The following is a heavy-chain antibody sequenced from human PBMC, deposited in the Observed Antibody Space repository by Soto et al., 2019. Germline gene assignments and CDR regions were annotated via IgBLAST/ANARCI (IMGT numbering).Heavy chain of an antibody. CDR1: GFTFDDYA. CDR3: AKDMSVSLAAAGKSALFDP. J-gene: IGHJ5*02. D-gene: IGHD6-13*01. Sequence: GGSLRLSCAASGFTFDDYAMHWVRQAPGKGLEWVSGISWNSGSIGYADSVKGRFTISRDNAKNSLYLQMNSLRAEDTALYYCAKDMSVSLAAAGKSALFDPWGQGTLVTVSS. CDR2: ISWNSGSI. V-gene: IGHV3-9*01.